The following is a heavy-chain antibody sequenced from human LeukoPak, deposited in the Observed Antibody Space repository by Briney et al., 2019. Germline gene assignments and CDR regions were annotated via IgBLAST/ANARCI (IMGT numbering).Heavy chain of an antibody. D-gene: IGHD6-19*01. Sequence: WICRAPGKGLEWVGFTKNKTNRGTTEYAASVKGRSTVSRDDSKSIAYLQMNSLKTEDTAVYYYTRDHYSGWYYFDYWGQGTLVTVSS. J-gene: IGHJ4*02. CDR2: TKNKTNRGTT. CDR3: TRDHYSGWYYFDY. V-gene: IGHV3-49*02.